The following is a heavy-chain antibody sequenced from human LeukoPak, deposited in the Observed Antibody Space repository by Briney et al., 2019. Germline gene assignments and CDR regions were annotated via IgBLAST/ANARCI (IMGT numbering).Heavy chain of an antibody. J-gene: IGHJ6*03. D-gene: IGHD2-15*01. V-gene: IGHV1-69*05. CDR1: GGTFSSHA. CDR2: IIPIFGTA. CDR3: AREGYCSGGSCYIYYYMDV. Sequence: ASVKVSCKASGGTFSSHAISWVRQAPGQGLEWMGRIIPIFGTANYAQKFQGRVTITTDESTSTAYMELSSLRSEDTAVYYCAREGYCSGGSCYIYYYMDVWGKGTTVTVSS.